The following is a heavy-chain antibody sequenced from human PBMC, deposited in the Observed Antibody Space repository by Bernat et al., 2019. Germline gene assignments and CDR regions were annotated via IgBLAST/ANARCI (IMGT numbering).Heavy chain of an antibody. CDR2: ISGNGIST. Sequence: EVQLLESGGGLVQPGGSLRLSCATSGFTFSSYAMTWVHQAPGKGLEWVSGISGNGISTYYADSVKGRFTISRDNPMDTVSLQMNSLTAEDTAVYYCAKDLSSGWYNAFEVWGLGTMVTVSS. J-gene: IGHJ3*01. D-gene: IGHD6-19*01. CDR3: AKDLSSGWYNAFEV. V-gene: IGHV3-23*01. CDR1: GFTFSSYA.